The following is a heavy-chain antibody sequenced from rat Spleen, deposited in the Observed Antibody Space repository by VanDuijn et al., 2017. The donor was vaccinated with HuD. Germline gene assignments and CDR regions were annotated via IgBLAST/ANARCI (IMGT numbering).Heavy chain of an antibody. CDR2: ISYEGSST. D-gene: IGHD4-4*01. V-gene: IGHV5-22*01. J-gene: IGHJ2*01. CDR3: ARHEARGYYFDY. CDR1: GFTFSDYY. Sequence: EVKLVESGGGLVQPGRSMKLSCAASGFTFSDYYMAWVRQAPKKGLEWVASISYEGSSTFYGDSVKGRFTVSRDNAQNTQYLQMDSLRSEDTATYYCARHEARGYYFDYWGQGVMVTVSS.